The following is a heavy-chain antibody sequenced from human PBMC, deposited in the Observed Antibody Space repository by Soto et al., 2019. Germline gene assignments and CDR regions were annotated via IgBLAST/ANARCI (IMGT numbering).Heavy chain of an antibody. CDR2: INSDGSST. J-gene: IGHJ6*03. CDR3: ARWGCSGGSCYYYYYYMDV. CDR1: GFTFSSYW. D-gene: IGHD2-15*01. Sequence: GGSLRLSCAASGFTFSSYWMHWVRQAPGKGLVWVSRINSDGSSTSYADSVKGRFTISRDNAKNTLYLQMNSLRAEDTAVYYCARWGCSGGSCYYYYYYMDVWGKGTTVTVSS. V-gene: IGHV3-74*01.